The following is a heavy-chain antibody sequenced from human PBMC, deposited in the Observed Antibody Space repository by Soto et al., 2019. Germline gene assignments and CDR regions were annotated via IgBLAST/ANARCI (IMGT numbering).Heavy chain of an antibody. Sequence: QVQLQQWGAGLLKPSETLSLTCAVYGGSFSGYYWSWIRQPPGKGLEWIGEINHSGSTNYNPSLKSRVTISVDTSKNQFSLKLSSVTAADTAVYYCAAREGIYCSSTSCPPSYWGQGTLVTVSS. CDR1: GGSFSGYY. V-gene: IGHV4-34*01. D-gene: IGHD2-2*01. CDR3: AAREGIYCSSTSCPPSY. J-gene: IGHJ4*02. CDR2: INHSGST.